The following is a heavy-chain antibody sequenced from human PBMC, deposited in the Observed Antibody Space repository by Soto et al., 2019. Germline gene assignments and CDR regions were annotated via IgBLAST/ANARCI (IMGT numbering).Heavy chain of an antibody. CDR3: ARGTYSSSWRAPYDY. CDR2: INPNSGGT. J-gene: IGHJ4*02. D-gene: IGHD6-13*01. V-gene: IGHV1-2*04. CDR1: GYTFAGYY. Sequence: ASVKVSCKASGYTFAGYYMHWVRQAPRQGLEWMGWINPNSGGTNYAQKFQGWVTMTRDTSISTAYMELSRLRSDDTAVYYCARGTYSSSWRAPYDYWGQGTLVTVSS.